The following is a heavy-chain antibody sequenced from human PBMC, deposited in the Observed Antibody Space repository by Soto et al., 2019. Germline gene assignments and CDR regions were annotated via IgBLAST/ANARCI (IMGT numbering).Heavy chain of an antibody. Sequence: GGSLRLSCAASGFTFSTYWMHWVRQAPGKGLVWVSRINSDGSSTSYADSVKGRFTISRDNAKDTLYLQMNSLTAEDTAIYYCARDATIIRGGIDYWGQGTLVTVSS. D-gene: IGHD3-10*01. CDR1: GFTFSTYW. J-gene: IGHJ4*02. CDR2: INSDGSST. V-gene: IGHV3-74*01. CDR3: ARDATIIRGGIDY.